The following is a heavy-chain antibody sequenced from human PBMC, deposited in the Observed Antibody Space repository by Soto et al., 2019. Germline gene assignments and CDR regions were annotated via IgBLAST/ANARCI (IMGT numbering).Heavy chain of an antibody. CDR2: IIPIFGTA. Sequence: ASVKVSCKASGGTFSSYAISWVRQAPGQGLEWMGGIIPIFGTANYAQKFQGRVAITADESTSTAYMELSSLRSEDTAVYYCAGNPGTLSYYYYGMDVWGQGTTVTVSS. CDR1: GGTFSSYA. CDR3: AGNPGTLSYYYYGMDV. J-gene: IGHJ6*02. V-gene: IGHV1-69*13. D-gene: IGHD1-1*01.